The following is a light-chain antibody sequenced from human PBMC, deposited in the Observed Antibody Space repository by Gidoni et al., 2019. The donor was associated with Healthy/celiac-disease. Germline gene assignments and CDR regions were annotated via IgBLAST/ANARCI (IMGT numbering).Light chain of an antibody. CDR1: QSVSSN. Sequence: EIVMTQSPATLSVSPGERATLSCRASQSVSSNLAWYQQKPGQAPRLLIYGASTRATGIPARFSGSASGTEFTLTISSLQSEDFAVYYCQQYNNWHWTFGQXTKVEIK. CDR3: QQYNNWHWT. J-gene: IGKJ1*01. CDR2: GAS. V-gene: IGKV3-15*01.